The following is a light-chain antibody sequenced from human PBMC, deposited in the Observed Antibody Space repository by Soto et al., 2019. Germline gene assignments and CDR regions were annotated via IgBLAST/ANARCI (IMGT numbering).Light chain of an antibody. J-gene: IGLJ1*01. CDR2: EVS. CDR1: SSDVGSYNR. V-gene: IGLV2-18*02. CDR3: SSFTSSSTYV. Sequence: QSALTQPPSVSGSPGQSVTVSCSRTSSDVGSYNRVSWYQQPPGTAPKLMIYEVSNRPSGVPDRFSGSKSGNTVSLTISGLQAEEEADYYCSSFTSSSTYVFATGSKLTLL.